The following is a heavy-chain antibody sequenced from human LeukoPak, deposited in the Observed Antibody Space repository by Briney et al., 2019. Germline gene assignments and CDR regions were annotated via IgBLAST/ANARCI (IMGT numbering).Heavy chain of an antibody. V-gene: IGHV3-30*04. Sequence: GRSLRLSCAASGFTFSNYAMHWVRQAPGKGLEWVAVIFYDGSIQYYADSVRGRFTISRDNSKNTLYLQMNSLRAEDTAVYYCANDLYSSSWYSFDYWGQGTLVTVSS. CDR3: ANDLYSSSWYSFDY. J-gene: IGHJ4*02. CDR1: GFTFSNYA. D-gene: IGHD6-13*01. CDR2: IFYDGSIQ.